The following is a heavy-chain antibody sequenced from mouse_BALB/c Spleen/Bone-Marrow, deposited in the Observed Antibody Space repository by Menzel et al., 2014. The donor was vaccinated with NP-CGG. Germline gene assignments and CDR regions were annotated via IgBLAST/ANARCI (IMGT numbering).Heavy chain of an antibody. CDR3: ARHRDAMDY. V-gene: IGHV5-6*01. CDR1: GFTFSSYG. J-gene: IGHJ4*01. D-gene: IGHD3-3*01. Sequence: EVKLMESGGDLVKPGGSLKLSCAASGFTFSSYGMSWVRQTPDKRLEWVATISSGGSYTYYPDGVKGRFTISRDNAKNTLYLQMSSLKSEDTAMYYCARHRDAMDYWGQGTSVTVSS. CDR2: ISSGGSYT.